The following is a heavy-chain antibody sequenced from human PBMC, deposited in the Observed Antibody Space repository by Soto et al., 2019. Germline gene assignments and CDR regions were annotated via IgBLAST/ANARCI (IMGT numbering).Heavy chain of an antibody. V-gene: IGHV4-30-2*01. D-gene: IGHD3-9*01. Sequence: PSETLSLTCAVSGGSISSGGYSWSWIRQPPGKGLEWIGYIYHSGSTYYNPSLKSRVTISVDRSKNQFSLKLSSVTAADTAVYYCARVYYDILTGYSNWFDPWGQGTLVTVSS. CDR1: GGSISSGGYS. CDR2: IYHSGST. J-gene: IGHJ5*02. CDR3: ARVYYDILTGYSNWFDP.